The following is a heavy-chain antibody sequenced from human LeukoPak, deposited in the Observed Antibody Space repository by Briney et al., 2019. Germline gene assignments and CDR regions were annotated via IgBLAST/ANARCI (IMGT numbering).Heavy chain of an antibody. CDR3: ARGLRWPDF. CDR1: GLTFSDDW. Sequence: GGSLRLSCKTSGLTFSDDWMNRVRQAPGKGPEWVANINQDASGASYVDSVRGRFTISRDNAKESVYLQMNSLRADDTAIYYCARGLRWPDFWGQGTLVTVSS. D-gene: IGHD4-23*01. V-gene: IGHV3-7*03. CDR2: INQDASGA. J-gene: IGHJ4*02.